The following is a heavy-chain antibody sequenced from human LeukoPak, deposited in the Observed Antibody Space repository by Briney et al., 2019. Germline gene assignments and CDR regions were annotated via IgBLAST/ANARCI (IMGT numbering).Heavy chain of an antibody. CDR3: ARGRYYGSGSYYNVFVY. D-gene: IGHD3-10*01. J-gene: IGHJ4*02. CDR1: GGSFSGYY. Sequence: PSETLSLTCAVYGGSFSGYYWSWIRQPPGKGLDWSGEINHSGSTNYNPSLKSRVTISVDTSKNQFSLKLSSVTAADTAVYYCARGRYYGSGSYYNVFVYWGQGTLVTVSS. V-gene: IGHV4-34*01. CDR2: INHSGST.